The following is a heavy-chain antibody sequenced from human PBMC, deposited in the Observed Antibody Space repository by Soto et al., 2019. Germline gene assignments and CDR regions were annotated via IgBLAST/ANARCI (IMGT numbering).Heavy chain of an antibody. CDR3: AKDIVVVPAAIWSLYYYYYYGMDV. V-gene: IGHV3-30*18. Sequence: GGSLRLSCAASGSTLSSYGMHWVRQAPGKGLEWVAVISYDGSNKYYADSVKGRFTISRDNSKNTLYLQMNSLRAEDTAVYYCAKDIVVVPAAIWSLYYYYYYGMDVWGQGTTVTVSS. D-gene: IGHD2-2*02. CDR2: ISYDGSNK. J-gene: IGHJ6*02. CDR1: GSTLSSYG.